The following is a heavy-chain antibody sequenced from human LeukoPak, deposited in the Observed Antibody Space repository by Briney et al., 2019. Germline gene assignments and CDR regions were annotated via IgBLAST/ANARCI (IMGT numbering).Heavy chain of an antibody. D-gene: IGHD3-10*01. Sequence: SETLSLTCTVSGGSISSSSYYWGWIRQPPGKGLEWIGSIYYSGSTYYNPSLKSRVTISVDTSKNQFSLKLSFVTAADTAVYYCARDVATVFYTYGSGGYYFDYWGQGTLVTVSS. CDR3: ARDVATVFYTYGSGGYYFDY. V-gene: IGHV4-39*07. CDR2: IYYSGST. CDR1: GGSISSSSYY. J-gene: IGHJ4*02.